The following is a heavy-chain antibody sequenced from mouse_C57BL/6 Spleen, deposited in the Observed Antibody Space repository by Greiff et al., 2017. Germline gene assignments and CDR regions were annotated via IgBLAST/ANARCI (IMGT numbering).Heavy chain of an antibody. CDR3: ARWGTTVVETLYWYFDV. D-gene: IGHD1-1*01. CDR1: GYTFTSYW. Sequence: VQLQQPGAELVKPRASVKMSCKASGYTFTSYWITWVKQRPGQGLEWIGVIYPGSGSTNYNEKFKSKATLTVDTSSSTAYMQLSSLTSEDSAVYYCARWGTTVVETLYWYFDVWGTGTTVTVSS. V-gene: IGHV1-55*01. J-gene: IGHJ1*03. CDR2: IYPGSGST.